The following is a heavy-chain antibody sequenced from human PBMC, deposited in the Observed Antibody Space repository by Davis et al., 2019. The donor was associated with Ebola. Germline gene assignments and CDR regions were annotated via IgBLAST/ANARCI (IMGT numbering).Heavy chain of an antibody. CDR3: AKSWSYDFWSGYYPNWFDP. Sequence: GESLKISCAASGFTFSSYAMSWVRQAPGKELEWASAISGSGGSTYYADSVKGRFTISRDNSKNTLYLQMNSLRAEDTAVYYCAKSWSYDFWSGYYPNWFDPWGQGTLVTVSS. CDR1: GFTFSSYA. V-gene: IGHV3-23*01. CDR2: ISGSGGST. D-gene: IGHD3-3*01. J-gene: IGHJ5*02.